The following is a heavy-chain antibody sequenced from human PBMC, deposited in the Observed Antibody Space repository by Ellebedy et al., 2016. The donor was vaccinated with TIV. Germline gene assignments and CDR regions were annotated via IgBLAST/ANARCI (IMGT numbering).Heavy chain of an antibody. CDR2: ISAYNGNT. CDR3: ARDHGRGQQLVVSFDP. V-gene: IGHV1-18*04. Sequence: AASVKVSCKASGYTFTSYGISWVRQAPGQGLEWMGWISAYNGNTNYAQKLQGRVTMTTDTSTSTAYMELRSLRSDDTAVYYCARDHGRGQQLVVSFDPWGQGTLVTVSS. D-gene: IGHD6-13*01. J-gene: IGHJ5*02. CDR1: GYTFTSYG.